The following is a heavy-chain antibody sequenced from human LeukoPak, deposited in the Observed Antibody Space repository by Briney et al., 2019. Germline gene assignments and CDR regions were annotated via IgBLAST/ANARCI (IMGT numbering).Heavy chain of an antibody. D-gene: IGHD3-3*01. Sequence: SETLSLTCTVSGGSISSFYWSWIRQPPGKGLEWIGYIYYSGSTNYNPSLKSRVTISVDTSKNQFSLKLSSVTAADTAVYYCARGIFGVVIRAFDIWGQGIMVTVSS. CDR3: ARGIFGVVIRAFDI. CDR1: GGSISSFY. J-gene: IGHJ3*02. V-gene: IGHV4-59*08. CDR2: IYYSGST.